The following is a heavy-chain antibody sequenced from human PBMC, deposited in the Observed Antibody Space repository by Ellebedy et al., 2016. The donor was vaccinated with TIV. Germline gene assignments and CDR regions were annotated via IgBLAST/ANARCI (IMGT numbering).Heavy chain of an antibody. CDR1: GGSISSSDYY. D-gene: IGHD1-26*01. CDR3: ARDQGATPAVDAFDI. CDR2: IYTSGST. J-gene: IGHJ3*02. Sequence: SETLSLTXTVSGGSISSSDYYWGWIRQPPGKGLEWIGRIYTSGSTNYNPSLKSRVTMSVDTSKNQFSLKLSSVTAADTAVYYCARDQGATPAVDAFDIWGQGTMVTVSS. V-gene: IGHV4-39*07.